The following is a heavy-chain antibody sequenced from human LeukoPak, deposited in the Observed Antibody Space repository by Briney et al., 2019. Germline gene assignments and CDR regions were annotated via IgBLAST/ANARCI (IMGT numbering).Heavy chain of an antibody. J-gene: IGHJ4*02. CDR3: AREQWLSYYFDY. V-gene: IGHV3-33*01. CDR2: IWYDGSNK. Sequence: GGSLRLSCAASGFTFSSYGMHWVRQAPGKGLEWVAVIWYDGSNKYYADSVKGRFTISRDNSKNTLYLQMNSLRAEDTAVYYCAREQWLSYYFDYWGQGTLVTVSS. CDR1: GFTFSSYG. D-gene: IGHD3-22*01.